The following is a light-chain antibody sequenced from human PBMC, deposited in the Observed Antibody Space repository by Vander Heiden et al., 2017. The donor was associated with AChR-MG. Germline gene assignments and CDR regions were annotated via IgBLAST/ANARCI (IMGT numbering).Light chain of an antibody. CDR3: GAWDATLGAGL. Sequence: HSVLTPPPPVSAAPGQTAPISCSGSKSNIGYNSVSWYQQFPRTAPRLLIYGSNRRPSGIPDRFSGSKSGTSATLTITGLQSGEEADYYCGAWDATLGAGLFGGGTNLTAL. V-gene: IGLV1-51*01. CDR2: GSN. J-gene: IGLJ3*02. CDR1: KSNIGYNS.